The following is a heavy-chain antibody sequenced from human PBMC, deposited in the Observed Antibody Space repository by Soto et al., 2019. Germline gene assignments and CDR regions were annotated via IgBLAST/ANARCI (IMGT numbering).Heavy chain of an antibody. Sequence: ASVKVSCKASGYTFTSYYMHWVRQAPGQGLEWMGIINPSGGSTSYAQKFQGRVTMTRDTSTSTVYMELSSLRSEDTAVYYCARPFGTSGHVGWRGAFDIWGQGTMVT. CDR1: GYTFTSYY. V-gene: IGHV1-46*03. J-gene: IGHJ3*02. D-gene: IGHD2-2*01. CDR2: INPSGGST. CDR3: ARPFGTSGHVGWRGAFDI.